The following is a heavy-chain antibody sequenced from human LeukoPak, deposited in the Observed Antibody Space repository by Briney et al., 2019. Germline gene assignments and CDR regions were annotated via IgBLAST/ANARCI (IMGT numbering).Heavy chain of an antibody. CDR3: VKWGDYDILTGYYVPDF. CDR1: GFIFRNYA. CDR2: ITGSGDTT. V-gene: IGHV3-23*01. J-gene: IGHJ4*02. Sequence: PGASLRLSCAASGFIFRNYAMSWGRQAPGKGLEWVSAITGSGDTTYYADSVKGRFTISRDNSKNALYVEMNPLRAEDTAVYYCVKWGDYDILTGYYVPDFWGQGTLVTVSS. D-gene: IGHD3-9*01.